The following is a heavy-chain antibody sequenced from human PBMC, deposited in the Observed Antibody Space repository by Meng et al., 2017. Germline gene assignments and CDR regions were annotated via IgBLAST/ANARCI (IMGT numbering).Heavy chain of an antibody. Sequence: VRVVAYGGGVKTPGASVKVSGKPSGYTFTSYAMNWVRQAPGQGLEWMGWINTNTGNPTYAQGFTGRFVFSLDTSVSTAYLQISSLKAEDTAVYYCARGRVYYYGSGQSVDYWGQGTLVTVSS. CDR1: GYTFTSYA. J-gene: IGHJ4*02. V-gene: IGHV7-4-1*02. D-gene: IGHD3-10*01. CDR3: ARGRVYYYGSGQSVDY. CDR2: INTNTGNP.